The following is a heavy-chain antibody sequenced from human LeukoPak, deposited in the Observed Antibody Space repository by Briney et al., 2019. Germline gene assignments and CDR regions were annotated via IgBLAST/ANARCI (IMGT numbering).Heavy chain of an antibody. CDR2: IYPGDSDT. CDR3: ARHERYCTGGSCYSLDF. J-gene: IGHJ4*02. D-gene: IGHD2-15*01. Sequence: GESLKISCKGSGYSFASYWIGWVRQMPGKGLEWMGIIYPGDSDTRYSPSFQGQVTISADKSITTAYLQWSSLTASDTAMYYCARHERYCTGGSCYSLDFWGQGTLVTVSS. V-gene: IGHV5-51*01. CDR1: GYSFASYW.